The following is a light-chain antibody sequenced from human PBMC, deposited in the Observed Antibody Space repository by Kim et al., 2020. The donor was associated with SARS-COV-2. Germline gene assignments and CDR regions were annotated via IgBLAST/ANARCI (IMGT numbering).Light chain of an antibody. J-gene: IGKJ2*01. CDR1: QGISSY. CDR3: QQYYSYLMYT. CDR2: AAS. V-gene: IGKV1-8*01. Sequence: AIRITQSPSSLSASTGDRVTITCRASQGISSYLAWYQQKPGKAPKLLIYAASTLQSGVPSRFSGSGSGTDFTLTISCLQSEDFATYYCQQYYSYLMYTFGQRTKLEI.